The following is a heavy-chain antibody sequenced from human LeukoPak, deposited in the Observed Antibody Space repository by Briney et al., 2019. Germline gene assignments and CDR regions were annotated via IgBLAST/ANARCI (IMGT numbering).Heavy chain of an antibody. J-gene: IGHJ4*02. CDR1: GFTFSSYW. CDR2: INSDGSST. V-gene: IGHV3-74*01. Sequence: AGGSLRLSCAASGFTFSSYWMHWVRQAPGKGLVWVSRINSDGSSTSYADSVKGRFTISRDNAKNTLYLQTNSLRAEDTAVYYCARESSVGAHKAFDYWGQGTLVTVSS. D-gene: IGHD1-26*01. CDR3: ARESSVGAHKAFDY.